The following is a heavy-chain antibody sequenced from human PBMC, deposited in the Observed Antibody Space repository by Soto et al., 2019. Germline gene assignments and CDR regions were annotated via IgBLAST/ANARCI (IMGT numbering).Heavy chain of an antibody. Sequence: PGGSLRLSCAASGFTFSSYEMNWVRQATGKGLEWVSYISSSGSTIYYADTVKGRFTIYRDNAKNSLYLQMNSLGAEDTAVYYCARDGVAASCKNLYYYGMDVWGRGTTVTV. J-gene: IGHJ6*02. CDR3: ARDGVAASCKNLYYYGMDV. CDR2: ISSSGSTI. CDR1: GFTFSSYE. V-gene: IGHV3-48*03. D-gene: IGHD6-13*01.